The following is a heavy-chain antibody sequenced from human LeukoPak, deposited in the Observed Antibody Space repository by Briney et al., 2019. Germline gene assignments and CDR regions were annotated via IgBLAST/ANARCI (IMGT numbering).Heavy chain of an antibody. V-gene: IGHV4-4*02. CDR1: GGSSSSSNW. Sequence: SVNLSFTCAGSGGSSSSSNWWSWVRQPPGKWLEWIREIYHSGSTNYNPSRKSRITISVDKSKNQFSLKLSSVTAADTAVYYCARDMKKRQWLAYWYFDLWGRGTLVTVSS. J-gene: IGHJ2*01. CDR2: IYHSGST. CDR3: ARDMKKRQWLAYWYFDL. D-gene: IGHD6-19*01.